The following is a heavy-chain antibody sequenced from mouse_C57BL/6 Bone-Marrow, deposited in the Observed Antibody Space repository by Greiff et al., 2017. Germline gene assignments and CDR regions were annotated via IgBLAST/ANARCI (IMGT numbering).Heavy chain of an antibody. CDR3: ARHAGFAY. CDR2: ISSGGSYT. J-gene: IGHJ3*01. CDR1: GFTFSSYG. V-gene: IGHV5-6*01. Sequence: DVHLVESGGDLVKPGGSLKLSCAASGFTFSSYGMSWVRQTPDKRLEWVATISSGGSYTYYPDSVKGRFTISRDNAKNTLYLQMSSLKSEDTAMYYCARHAGFAYWGQGTLVTVSA.